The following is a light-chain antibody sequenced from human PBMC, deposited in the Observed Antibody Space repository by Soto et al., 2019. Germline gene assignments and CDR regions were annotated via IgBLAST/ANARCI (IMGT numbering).Light chain of an antibody. CDR2: AAS. Sequence: DIQMTQSPSTLSASVGDRFTITCRASQSISSWLAWYQQKPGKAPNLLIYAASTLQSGVPSRFSGSGSGTDFTLTISSLQPEDFATYFCQHGYSTPLTFGGGTKVDIK. CDR1: QSISSW. J-gene: IGKJ4*01. CDR3: QHGYSTPLT. V-gene: IGKV1-39*01.